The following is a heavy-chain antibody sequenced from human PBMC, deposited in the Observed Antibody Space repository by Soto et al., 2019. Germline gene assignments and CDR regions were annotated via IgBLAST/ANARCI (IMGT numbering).Heavy chain of an antibody. D-gene: IGHD2-8*01. V-gene: IGHV3-53*02. CDR2: IYHGGST. Sequence: EVQLVETGGGLIQPGGSLRLSCAASDFTVSTNYMSWVREAPGKGLEWVSVIYHGGSTYYADSVKGRFTISRDHSKNTLYLLMNSLRAEDTAVYYCARTLGYCTQGICYGYHYYGMDVWGQGTTVTVSS. CDR1: DFTVSTNY. J-gene: IGHJ6*02. CDR3: ARTLGYCTQGICYGYHYYGMDV.